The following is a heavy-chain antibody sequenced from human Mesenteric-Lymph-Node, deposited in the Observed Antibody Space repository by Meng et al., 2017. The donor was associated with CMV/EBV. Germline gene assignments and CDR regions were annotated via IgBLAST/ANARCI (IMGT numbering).Heavy chain of an antibody. D-gene: IGHD3-3*01. V-gene: IGHV3-23*03. CDR3: AKDPSWSGYSDFYYYGMDV. J-gene: IGHJ6*02. Sequence: GESLKISWASSGFIFSSSVLTWVRQAPGKGLEWVSVIYSADSTTYYADSVRGRFTISRDNSKNTVYLQMNSLRAEDTAVYYCAKDPSWSGYSDFYYYGMDVWGQGTTVTVSS. CDR2: IYSADSTT. CDR1: GFIFSSSV.